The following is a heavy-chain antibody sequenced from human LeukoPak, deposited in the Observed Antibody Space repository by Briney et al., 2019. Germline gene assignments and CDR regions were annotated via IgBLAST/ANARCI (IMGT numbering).Heavy chain of an antibody. J-gene: IGHJ4*02. CDR3: ARGGFREFDS. D-gene: IGHD3-10*01. Sequence: SETLSLTSTVSGGSISKFYWSWIRQPPGKGLEWIGYIYYSGSTNYNPSLKSRVTISVDTSKNQFSLKLSSVSAADTAVYYCARGGFREFDSWGQGTLVIVSS. CDR2: IYYSGST. V-gene: IGHV4-59*01. CDR1: GGSISKFY.